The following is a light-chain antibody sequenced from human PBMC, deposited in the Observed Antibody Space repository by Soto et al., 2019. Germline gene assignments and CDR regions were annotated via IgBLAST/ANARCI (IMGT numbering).Light chain of an antibody. CDR3: QQHNGWPLT. Sequence: EVVLTQSPATLSLSPGERAILSCRASHNVGYDLAWYEQRTGQAPRLLISDAFNRATGIPARFSGSGSGTEFTLTISSLEPEGYGVCYCQQHNGWPLTFGGGTKVDI. V-gene: IGKV3-11*01. CDR1: HNVGYD. J-gene: IGKJ4*01. CDR2: DAF.